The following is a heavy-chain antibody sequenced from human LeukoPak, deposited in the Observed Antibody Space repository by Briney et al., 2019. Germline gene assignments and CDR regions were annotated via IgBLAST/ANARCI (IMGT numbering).Heavy chain of an antibody. D-gene: IGHD3-9*01. Sequence: SETLSLTCAVYGGSFSGYYWSWIRQPPGKGLEWIGEINHSGSTNYNPSLKSRVTISVDTSKNQFSLKLSSVTAADTAVYYCARATGYFDYWGQGTLVTVSS. CDR1: GGSFSGYY. J-gene: IGHJ4*02. CDR2: INHSGST. V-gene: IGHV4-34*01. CDR3: ARATGYFDY.